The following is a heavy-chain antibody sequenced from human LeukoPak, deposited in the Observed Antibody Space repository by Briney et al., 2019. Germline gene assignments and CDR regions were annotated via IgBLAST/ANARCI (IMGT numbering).Heavy chain of an antibody. V-gene: IGHV4-39*07. CDR2: IYYSGST. D-gene: IGHD4-17*01. Sequence: SETLSLTCTVSGGSISSSGYFWGWIRQPPGKGLEWIGNIYYSGSTYYNPSLKSRVTVSLDTSKNQFSLRLSSVTAADTAVYYCARSLYGDNFEAFDIWGQGTMVTVSS. J-gene: IGHJ3*02. CDR3: ARSLYGDNFEAFDI. CDR1: GGSISSSGYF.